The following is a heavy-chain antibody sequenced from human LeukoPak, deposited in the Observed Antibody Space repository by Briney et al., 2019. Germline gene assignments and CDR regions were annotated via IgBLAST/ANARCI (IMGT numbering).Heavy chain of an antibody. D-gene: IGHD2-2*01. J-gene: IGHJ3*02. Sequence: SETLSLTCAVYGGSFSGYYWSRLRQPPGKGLEWIGEINHSGSTNYNPSLKSRVTISVDTSKNQFSLKLSSVTAADTAVYYCASLWPYQLSAFDIWGQGTMVTVSS. V-gene: IGHV4-34*01. CDR1: GGSFSGYY. CDR2: INHSGST. CDR3: ASLWPYQLSAFDI.